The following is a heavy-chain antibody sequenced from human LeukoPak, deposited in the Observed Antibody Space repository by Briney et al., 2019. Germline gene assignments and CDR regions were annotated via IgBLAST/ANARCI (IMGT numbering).Heavy chain of an antibody. CDR3: ARRGGFYFDTSAYSPWWFDP. CDR1: GYTFTSYW. V-gene: IGHV5-51*01. CDR2: IYPGDSDT. D-gene: IGHD3-22*01. Sequence: GESLKISCKGSGYTFTSYWIGWVRQMPGKGLEWMGIIYPGDSDTRYSPSFQGQVTISVDKSISTAYLQWSSLKASDTAMYYCARRGGFYFDTSAYSPWWFDPWGQGTLVTVSS. J-gene: IGHJ5*02.